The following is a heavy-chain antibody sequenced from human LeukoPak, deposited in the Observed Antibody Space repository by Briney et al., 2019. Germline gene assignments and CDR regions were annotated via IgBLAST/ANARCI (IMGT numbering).Heavy chain of an antibody. D-gene: IGHD2-21*02. CDR2: IKEDGSEK. V-gene: IGHV3-7*01. J-gene: IGHJ4*02. CDR3: AKDIVGGGDDY. Sequence: GGSLRLSCAASGFTFSRFWMSWVRQAPGKGLEWVANIKEDGSEKKYIDSVKGRFAISRDNAKNSVYLQMNSLRAEDTAVYYCAKDIVGGGDDYWGQGTLVTVSS. CDR1: GFTFSRFW.